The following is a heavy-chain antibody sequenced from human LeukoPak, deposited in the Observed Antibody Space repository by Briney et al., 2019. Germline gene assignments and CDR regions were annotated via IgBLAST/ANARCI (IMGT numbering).Heavy chain of an antibody. V-gene: IGHV4-59*01. D-gene: IGHD3-22*01. CDR3: ARLGSGYPMGFDY. CDR1: GGSISSYY. Sequence: PSETLSLTCTVSGGSISSYYWNWIRQPPGKGLEWIGYIYYSGSTNYNPSLKSRVTISVDTSKNQFSLKLSSVTAADTAVYYCARLGSGYPMGFDYWGQGTLVTVSS. CDR2: IYYSGST. J-gene: IGHJ4*02.